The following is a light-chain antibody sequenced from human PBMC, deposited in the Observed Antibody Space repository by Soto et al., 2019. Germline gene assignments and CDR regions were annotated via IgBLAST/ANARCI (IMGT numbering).Light chain of an antibody. CDR3: LQTYQSPPP. J-gene: IGKJ2*01. Sequence: DIQMNPSPSSLSASVGDRDTISCRARQAISTSLNWYQQKPGKAPKLLIYAASSLQTGVPSRFTGSGSATYFTLTISSLHPEDFATYDFLQTYQSPPPFGQGTKVDIK. CDR2: AAS. CDR1: QAISTS. V-gene: IGKV1-39*01.